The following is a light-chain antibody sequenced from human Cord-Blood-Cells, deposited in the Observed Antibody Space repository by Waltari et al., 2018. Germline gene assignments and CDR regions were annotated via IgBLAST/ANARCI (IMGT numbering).Light chain of an antibody. CDR3: SSYTSSSTWV. CDR2: DVS. Sequence: QSALTQPASVSGSPGQSITISCTGTSSDVGGYNYVSWYQQHPGKAPKLMIYDVSNRPSGVSKRCSGSKSGNTASLTISGLQAEDEADYYCSSYTSSSTWVFVGGTKLTVL. V-gene: IGLV2-14*01. J-gene: IGLJ3*02. CDR1: SSDVGGYNY.